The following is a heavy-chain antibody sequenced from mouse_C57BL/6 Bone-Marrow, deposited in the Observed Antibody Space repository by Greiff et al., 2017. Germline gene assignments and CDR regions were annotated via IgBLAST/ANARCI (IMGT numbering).Heavy chain of an antibody. CDR1: GYTFTSYW. V-gene: IGHV1-69*01. D-gene: IGHD1-1*01. CDR3: ARDDGSPYYLDY. J-gene: IGHJ2*01. CDR2: IDPSDSYT. Sequence: QVQLQQPGAELVMPGASVKLSCKASGYTFTSYWMHWVKQRPGQGLEWIGEIDPSDSYTNYTQKFKGKSTLTVDKSSSTAYMQLSSLTSEDSAVYYCARDDGSPYYLDYWGQGTTLTVSS.